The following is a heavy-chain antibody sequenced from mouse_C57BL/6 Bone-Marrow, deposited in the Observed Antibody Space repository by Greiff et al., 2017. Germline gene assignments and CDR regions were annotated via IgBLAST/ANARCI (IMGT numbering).Heavy chain of an antibody. D-gene: IGHD1-1*01. CDR3: ARSNYGSSYY. CDR2: INPSSGYT. V-gene: IGHV1-7*01. CDR1: GYTFTSYW. Sequence: VQLQQSGAELAKPGASVKLSCKASGYTFTSYWMHWVKQRPGQGLEWIGYINPSSGYTKYNQKFKGKATLTVDKSSSTAYMELRSLTSEDSAVYYCARSNYGSSYYWGQGTTLTVSS. J-gene: IGHJ2*01.